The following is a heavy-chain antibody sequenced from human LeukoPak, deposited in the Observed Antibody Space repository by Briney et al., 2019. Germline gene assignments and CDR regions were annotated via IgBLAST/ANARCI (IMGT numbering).Heavy chain of an antibody. J-gene: IGHJ6*03. CDR2: IYYSGST. CDR3: ARHKDYYYSYMDV. Sequence: SETLSLTCSVSGDSISTSSYYWGWIRQPPGKGLEWIGTIYYSGSTYYNPSLTSRVTISVDTAKNQFSLKLSSVTAADTAVYYCARHKDYYYSYMDVWGKGTTVTISS. V-gene: IGHV4-39*01. CDR1: GDSISTSSYY.